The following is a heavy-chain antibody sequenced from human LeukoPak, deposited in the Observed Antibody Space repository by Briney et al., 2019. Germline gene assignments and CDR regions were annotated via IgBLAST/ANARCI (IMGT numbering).Heavy chain of an antibody. CDR2: IYTSGST. D-gene: IGHD6-13*01. Sequence: SQTLSMTCTVEGGCIRSYYWSWIRQPAGNGLEWIGRIYTSGSTNYNPSLKSRVTMSVDTSKNQFSLKLSSVTAADTAVYYCARDSSSLSFWFDPWGQGTLVTVSS. CDR1: GGCIRSYY. J-gene: IGHJ5*02. CDR3: ARDSSSLSFWFDP. V-gene: IGHV4-4*07.